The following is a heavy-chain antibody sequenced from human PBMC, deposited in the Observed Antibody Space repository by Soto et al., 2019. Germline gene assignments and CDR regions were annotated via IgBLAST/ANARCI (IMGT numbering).Heavy chain of an antibody. Sequence: QVQLVQSGAEVKKPGASVKVSCKTSGYTFIDYYMHWVRQAPGQGLEWMGWINPNSGDTKYAPKFQGRVTMTRDTSITSTAYMQLNSLTSDDTAVYYCARGGYGTMRLGIGYWGQGTLVNVSS. CDR2: INPNSGDT. J-gene: IGHJ4*02. CDR1: GYTFIDYY. D-gene: IGHD1-26*01. CDR3: ARGGYGTMRLGIGY. V-gene: IGHV1-2*02.